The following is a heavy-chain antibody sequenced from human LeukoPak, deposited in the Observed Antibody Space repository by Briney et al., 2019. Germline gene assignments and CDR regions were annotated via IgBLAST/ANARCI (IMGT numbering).Heavy chain of an antibody. V-gene: IGHV4-34*01. J-gene: IGHJ3*02. CDR1: GESISGYC. CDR2: INHSGST. Sequence: SETLSLTCTVSGESISGYCWSWIRQPPGKGLEWIGEINHSGSTNYNPSLKSRVTISVDTSKNQFSLKLSSVTAADTAVYYCASDYGDYDAFDIWGQGTMVTVSS. D-gene: IGHD4-17*01. CDR3: ASDYGDYDAFDI.